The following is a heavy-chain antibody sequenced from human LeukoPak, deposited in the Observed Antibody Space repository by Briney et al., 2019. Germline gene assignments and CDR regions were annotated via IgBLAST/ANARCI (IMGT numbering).Heavy chain of an antibody. CDR3: ATFSRFYYYGMHV. Sequence: PGGSLRLSCAASGFTFSDSYMNWIRQAPGRGLEWLSYISHSGTKIQYVDSVKGRFTISRDNAKNSLYLQMNSLGAEDTAVYYCATFSRFYYYGMHVWGQGTTVTVSS. CDR1: GFTFSDSY. D-gene: IGHD3-3*02. V-gene: IGHV3-11*01. J-gene: IGHJ6*02. CDR2: ISHSGTKI.